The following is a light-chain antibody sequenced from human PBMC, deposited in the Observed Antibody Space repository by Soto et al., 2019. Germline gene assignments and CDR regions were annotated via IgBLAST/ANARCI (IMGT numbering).Light chain of an antibody. V-gene: IGKV3-20*01. CDR2: GAS. Sequence: EIVLTQSPGTLSLSSGERATLSCRASQSVRSNYLAWYQQKPGQAPRLLIYGASSRATGVPDRFGGSGSGTDLPLTISRLEPEDVAVYYCQQYASSPLTFGGGTKVEIK. J-gene: IGKJ4*01. CDR1: QSVRSNY. CDR3: QQYASSPLT.